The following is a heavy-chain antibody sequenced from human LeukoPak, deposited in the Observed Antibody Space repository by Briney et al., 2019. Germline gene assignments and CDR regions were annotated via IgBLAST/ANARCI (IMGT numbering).Heavy chain of an antibody. J-gene: IGHJ6*02. CDR3: ARVQGRPYYYGMDV. CDR1: GYTFTSYD. V-gene: IGHV1-8*01. Sequence: ASVKVSCKASGYTFTSYDINWVRQATGQGLEWMGWMNPNSGNTGYAQKLQGRVTMTRNTSISTAYMELSSLRSEDTAVYYCARVQGRPYYYGMDVWGRGTTVTVSS. CDR2: MNPNSGNT.